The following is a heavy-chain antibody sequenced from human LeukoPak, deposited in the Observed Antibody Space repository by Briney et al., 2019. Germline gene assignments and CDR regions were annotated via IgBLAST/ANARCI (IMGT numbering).Heavy chain of an antibody. CDR3: TTGNSEYSSAWYGRVLDY. CDR1: GFTFSNAG. CDR2: IKKKSDGGTT. V-gene: IGHV3-15*01. J-gene: IGHJ4*02. D-gene: IGHD6-19*01. Sequence: GGSLRLSCAASGFTFSNAGMTWVRQAPGKGLEWVGRIKKKSDGGTTDYAAPVKGRFTISRDDSKDTLYLQMNSLKTEDTAVYYCTTGNSEYSSAWYGRVLDYWGQGTLVTVSS.